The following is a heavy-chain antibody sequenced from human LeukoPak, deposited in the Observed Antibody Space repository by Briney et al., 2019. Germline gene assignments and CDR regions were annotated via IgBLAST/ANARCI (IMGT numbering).Heavy chain of an antibody. J-gene: IGHJ4*02. V-gene: IGHV3-30*02. CDR1: GFTFSSYG. CDR3: ANMRYSGYYYDY. CDR2: IWYDGSNK. Sequence: GGSLRLSCAASGFTFSSYGMHWVRQAPGKGLEWVAFIWYDGSNKYYADSVKGRFTISRDNSKNTLYLQMNSLRAEDTAMYYCANMRYSGYYYDYWGQGTLVTVSS. D-gene: IGHD5-12*01.